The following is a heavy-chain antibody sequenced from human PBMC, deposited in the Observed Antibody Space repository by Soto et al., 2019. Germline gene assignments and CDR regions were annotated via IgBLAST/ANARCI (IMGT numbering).Heavy chain of an antibody. D-gene: IGHD7-27*01. CDR2: MNPNNGNT. J-gene: IGHJ4*02. CDR1: AYTFTSYD. V-gene: IGHV1-8*01. CDR3: ARGRRNWGVVY. Sequence: QVQLVQSGAEVKKPGASVKVSCKAAAYTFTSYDINWVRQATGQDFEWMGWMNPNNGNTAYAQKFQGRVTMARDTSKSTAFMELSSMTSEDTAVYYCARGRRNWGVVYWGQGTLVPVSS.